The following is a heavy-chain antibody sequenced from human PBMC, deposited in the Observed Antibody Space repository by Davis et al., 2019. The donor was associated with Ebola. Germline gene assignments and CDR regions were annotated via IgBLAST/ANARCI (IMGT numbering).Heavy chain of an antibody. D-gene: IGHD6-19*01. CDR1: GFTFSSYG. J-gene: IGHJ4*02. CDR2: IWYDGSNK. V-gene: IGHV3-33*01. Sequence: GESLKISCAASGFTFSSYGMHWVRQAPGKGLEWVAVIWYDGSNKYYADSVKGRFTISRDNSKNTLYLQMNSLRAEDTAVYYCARDRGSSGWYPIDYWGQGTLVTVSS. CDR3: ARDRGSSGWYPIDY.